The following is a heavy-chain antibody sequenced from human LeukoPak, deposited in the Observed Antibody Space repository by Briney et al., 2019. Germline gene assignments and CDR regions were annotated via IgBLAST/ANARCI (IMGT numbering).Heavy chain of an antibody. CDR3: ASVRYY. CDR2: IKHDGSEK. J-gene: IGHJ4*02. D-gene: IGHD5-24*01. Sequence: PGGSLRLSCAASGFTFSNYWMSWVRHAPGKGQEWVANIKHDGSEKYYVDSLKGRFTISRDNPKNSLYLQMKSLRAEATAVFFCASVRYYWGQGTLVTVSS. V-gene: IGHV3-7*05. CDR1: GFTFSNYW.